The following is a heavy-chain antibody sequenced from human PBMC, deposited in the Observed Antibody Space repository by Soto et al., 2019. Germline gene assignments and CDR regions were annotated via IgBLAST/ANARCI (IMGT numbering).Heavy chain of an antibody. J-gene: IGHJ6*02. Sequence: GSLRLSCAASGFTLSSYHMDWVRQAPGKGREWVSYINIGSRIIYYADSVKGRFTLSRDNAENSLYLQMDSLRAEDTAVYYCARDGSTETTNFHYAMDVWGQGTTVTVSS. CDR3: ARDGSTETTNFHYAMDV. V-gene: IGHV3-48*03. CDR1: GFTLSSYH. CDR2: INIGSRII. D-gene: IGHD4-17*01.